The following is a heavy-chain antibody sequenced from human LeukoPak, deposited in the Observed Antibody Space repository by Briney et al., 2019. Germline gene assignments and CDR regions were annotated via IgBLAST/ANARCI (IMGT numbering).Heavy chain of an antibody. D-gene: IGHD3-10*01. CDR2: IGTAGDT. CDR1: GFTFSSYD. J-gene: IGHJ4*02. V-gene: IGHV3-13*01. Sequence: PGGSLRLSCAASGFTFSSYDMHWVRQATGKGLEWVSAIGTAGDTYYPGSVKGRFTISRENAKNSLYLQMNSLRAGDTAVYYCARGYYGSGSYNGYYFDYWGQGTLVTVSS. CDR3: ARGYYGSGSYNGYYFDY.